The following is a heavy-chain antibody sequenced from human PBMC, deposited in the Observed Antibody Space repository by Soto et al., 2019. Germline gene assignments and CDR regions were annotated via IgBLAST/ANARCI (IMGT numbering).Heavy chain of an antibody. CDR1: GFTFSNAW. CDR3: TTFGVQLWINYFDY. Sequence: SLRLSCAASGFTFSNAWMNWVRQAPGKGLEWVGRIKSKTDGGTTDYAAPVKGRFTISRDDSKNTLYLQMNSLKTEDTAVYYCTTFGVQLWINYFDYWGQGTLVTVSS. V-gene: IGHV3-15*07. CDR2: IKSKTDGGTT. J-gene: IGHJ4*02. D-gene: IGHD5-18*01.